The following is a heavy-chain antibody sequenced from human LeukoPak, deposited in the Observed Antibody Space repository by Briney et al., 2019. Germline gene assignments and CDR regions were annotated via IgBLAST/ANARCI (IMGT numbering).Heavy chain of an antibody. D-gene: IGHD2-2*01. CDR3: ARDIVVVPAAIEAHNWFDP. V-gene: IGHV3-21*01. J-gene: IGHJ5*02. CDR2: ISSSSSYI. Sequence: WGSLRLSCAASGFTFSSYSMNWVRQAPGRGLEWVSSISSSSSYIYYADSVKGRFTIPRDNAKNSLYLQMNSLRAEDTAVYYCARDIVVVPAAIEAHNWFDPWGQGTLVTVSS. CDR1: GFTFSSYS.